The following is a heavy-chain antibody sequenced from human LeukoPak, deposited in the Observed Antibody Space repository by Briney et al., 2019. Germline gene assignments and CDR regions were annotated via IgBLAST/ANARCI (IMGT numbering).Heavy chain of an antibody. CDR1: GYTLTSYG. CDR2: ISAYNGNT. D-gene: IGHD3-22*01. CDR3: ARGKFYHDSSGYLLHAFDI. Sequence: ASVKVSCKASGYTLTSYGMSWVRQATGQGLEWMGWISAYNGNTNYAQKLQGRVTMTTDTSTSTAYMELRSLRSDDTAVYYCARGKFYHDSSGYLLHAFDIWGQGTMVTVSS. J-gene: IGHJ3*02. V-gene: IGHV1-18*01.